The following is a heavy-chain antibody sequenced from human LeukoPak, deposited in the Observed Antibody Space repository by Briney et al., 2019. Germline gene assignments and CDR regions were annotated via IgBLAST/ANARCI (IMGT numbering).Heavy chain of an antibody. D-gene: IGHD3-9*01. CDR2: ISAYNGYT. J-gene: IGHJ6*02. CDR1: GYTFVSHG. Sequence: VSVKVSCKASGYTFVSHGISWVRQAPGQGLEWMGWISAYNGYTNYAQKLQGRVTMTTDTSTSTAYMELSSLRSDDTAVYYCAKDSTYYDVLTGNYYYYYGMDVWGQGTTVTVSS. V-gene: IGHV1-18*01. CDR3: AKDSTYYDVLTGNYYYYYGMDV.